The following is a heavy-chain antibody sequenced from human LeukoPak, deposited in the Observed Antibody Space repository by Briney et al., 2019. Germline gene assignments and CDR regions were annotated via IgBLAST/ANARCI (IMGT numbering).Heavy chain of an antibody. V-gene: IGHV1-24*01. Sequence: GASVKVSCKVSGYTLTELSLHWVRQAPGKGLEWMGGLDPEDGEMIYLQKFQGRVTMTEDTSTDIAYMEMSSLRSEDTAVYYCATGRTKWDQLNYWGQGTLVTVSS. CDR3: ATGRTKWDQLNY. J-gene: IGHJ4*02. CDR1: GYTLTELS. D-gene: IGHD1-26*01. CDR2: LDPEDGEM.